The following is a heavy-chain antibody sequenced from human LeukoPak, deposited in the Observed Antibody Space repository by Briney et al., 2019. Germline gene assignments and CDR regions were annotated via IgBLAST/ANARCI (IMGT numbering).Heavy chain of an antibody. D-gene: IGHD3-10*01. V-gene: IGHV1-69*13. CDR2: IIPIFGTA. Sequence: ASVKVSCKASGGTFSSYAISWVRQAPGQGLEWMGGIIPIFGTANYAQKFQGRVTITADESTSTAYMELSSLRSEDTAVYYCASSFTFMVRGVYLGWYFDLWGRGTLVTVSS. CDR3: ASSFTFMVRGVYLGWYFDL. CDR1: GGTFSSYA. J-gene: IGHJ2*01.